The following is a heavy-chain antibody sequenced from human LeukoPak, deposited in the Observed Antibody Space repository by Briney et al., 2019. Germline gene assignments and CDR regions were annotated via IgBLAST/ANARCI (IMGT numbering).Heavy chain of an antibody. V-gene: IGHV3-33*06. CDR1: GFTFSSYG. CDR2: IWYDGGNK. CDR3: AKEPDYF. J-gene: IGHJ4*02. Sequence: GRSLRLSCAAPGFTFSSYGMHWVRQAPGKGLEWVAVIWYDGGNKYYADSVKGRFTISRDNSKNTLYLQMNSLRAEDTAVYYCAKEPDYFWGQGTLVTVSS.